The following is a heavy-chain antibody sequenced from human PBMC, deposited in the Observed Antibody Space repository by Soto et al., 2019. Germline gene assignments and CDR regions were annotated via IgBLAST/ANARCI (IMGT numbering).Heavy chain of an antibody. CDR2: INPNSGGT. CDR3: AREPATAKPEGVDF. V-gene: IGHV1-2*02. J-gene: IGHJ4*02. D-gene: IGHD1-1*01. Sequence: ASVKVSCKASGYTFSDYYIHWVRQAPGQGLEWMGWINPNSGGTKYAPKFQGGVTMTRDTSITTDYMELRRLRSGDTAVYYCAREPATAKPEGVDFWGQGTLVTVSS. CDR1: GYTFSDYY.